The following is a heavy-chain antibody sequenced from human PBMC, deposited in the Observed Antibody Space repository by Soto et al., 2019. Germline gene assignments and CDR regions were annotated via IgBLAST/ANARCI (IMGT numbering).Heavy chain of an antibody. CDR3: ARVMDDWNSVRFDP. V-gene: IGHV1-2*02. CDR2: INPNSGGT. Sequence: GASVKVSCKASGYTFTDFYIHWARQAPGQGFEWMGWINPNSGGTTYAQKFRGRVTMTRDTSISTASMELSRLTSDDTAMYYCARVMDDWNSVRFDPWGQGTLVTVSS. J-gene: IGHJ5*02. D-gene: IGHD1-7*01. CDR1: GYTFTDFY.